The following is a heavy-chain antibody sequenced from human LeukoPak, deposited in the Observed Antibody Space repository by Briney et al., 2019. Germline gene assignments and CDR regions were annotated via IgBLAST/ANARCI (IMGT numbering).Heavy chain of an antibody. J-gene: IGHJ4*02. CDR2: ISYSGST. D-gene: IGHD2/OR15-2a*01. V-gene: IGHV4-59*08. CDR3: ATAPHVNYFDF. Sequence: SETLSLTCTVSGDSMTNYYWSWIPQPPGKELEWIGYISYSGSTNYNPSLKSRVTISIDTSKNQFSLKLSSVTAADTAVYYCATAPHVNYFDFWGQGALVTVS. CDR1: GDSMTNYY.